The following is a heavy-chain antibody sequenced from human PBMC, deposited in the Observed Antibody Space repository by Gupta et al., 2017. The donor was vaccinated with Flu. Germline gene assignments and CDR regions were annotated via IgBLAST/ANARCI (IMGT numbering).Heavy chain of an antibody. CDR1: GFAFTSYA. D-gene: IGHD5-18*01. V-gene: IGHV3-23*01. J-gene: IGHJ4*02. Sequence: EVQLLESGGGLGQPGGSLTLTCAASGFAFTSYAMRWVRQAPGKGLECVASLSGDGDDTDYADSVKGRFTISRDNSKKTLYLQMSSLRTEDTAVYFCAKNGYSYGHWVDYWGQGTLVTVSS. CDR2: LSGDGDDT. CDR3: AKNGYSYGHWVDY.